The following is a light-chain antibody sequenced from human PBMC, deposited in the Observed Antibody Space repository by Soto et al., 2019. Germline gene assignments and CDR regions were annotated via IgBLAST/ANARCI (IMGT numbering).Light chain of an antibody. CDR1: QSITDW. J-gene: IGKJ1*01. CDR2: KAS. V-gene: IGKV1-5*03. Sequence: DIPMTQSPSTLSASVGDRVTITCRASQSITDWLAWYQQKPGKAPKFLIYKASNLEGGVRSRFRGSGSGTEFTVTISRVHPDHFATYYCQYWDDYSWTFGQGTKLELK. CDR3: QYWDDYSWT.